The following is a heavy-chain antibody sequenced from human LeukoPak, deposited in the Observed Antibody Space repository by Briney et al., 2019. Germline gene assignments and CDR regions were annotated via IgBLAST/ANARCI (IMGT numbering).Heavy chain of an antibody. D-gene: IGHD3-10*01. CDR2: IWYDGSNK. V-gene: IGHV3-33*01. CDR3: ARYRNLWFGDSPLDY. J-gene: IGHJ4*02. Sequence: GGSLRLSCAASGFTFSSYGMHWVHQAPGKGLEWVAVIWYDGSNKYYADSVKGRFTISRDNSKNTLYLQMNSLRAEDTAVYYCARYRNLWFGDSPLDYWGQGTLATVSS. CDR1: GFTFSSYG.